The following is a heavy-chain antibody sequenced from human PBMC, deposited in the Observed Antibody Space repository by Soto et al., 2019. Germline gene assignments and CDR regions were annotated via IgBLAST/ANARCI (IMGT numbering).Heavy chain of an antibody. V-gene: IGHV3-30*18. Sequence: QVQLVESGGGVVQPGRSLRLSCAASGFTFSSYGMHWVRQAPGKGLEWVAVISYDGSNKYYADSVKGRFTISRDNSKNTLYLQMNSLRAEDTAVYYCAKEVWSGPMDVWGQGTKVTVSS. CDR1: GFTFSSYG. CDR2: ISYDGSNK. CDR3: AKEVWSGPMDV. J-gene: IGHJ6*02. D-gene: IGHD3-3*01.